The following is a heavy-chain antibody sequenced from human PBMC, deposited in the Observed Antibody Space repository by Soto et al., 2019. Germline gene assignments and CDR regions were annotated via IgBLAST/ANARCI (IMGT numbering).Heavy chain of an antibody. CDR3: ARDTNNWNYGFDP. V-gene: IGHV4-61*01. CDR1: GGSVSSGSYY. CDR2: IYYSGST. Sequence: QVQLQESGPGLVKPSETLSLTCTVSGGSVSSGSYYWSWIRQPPGKGLEWIGYIYYSGSTNYNPSLKSRVTISVDTSKNQFSLKLSSVTAADTAVYYCARDTNNWNYGFDPWGQGTLVTVSS. J-gene: IGHJ5*02. D-gene: IGHD1-7*01.